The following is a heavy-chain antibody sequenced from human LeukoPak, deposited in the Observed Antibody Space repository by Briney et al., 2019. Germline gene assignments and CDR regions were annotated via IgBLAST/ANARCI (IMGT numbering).Heavy chain of an antibody. CDR2: ISSSSSHI. J-gene: IGHJ4*02. CDR3: ARAGGYSGYASFDY. D-gene: IGHD5-12*01. V-gene: IGHV3-21*01. Sequence: GGSLRLSCAASGFTFSSYSMNWVRQAPGKGLEWVSSISSSSSHIYYADSVKGRFTISRDNAKNSLYLQMNSLRAEDTAVYYCARAGGYSGYASFDYWGQGTLVTVSS. CDR1: GFTFSSYS.